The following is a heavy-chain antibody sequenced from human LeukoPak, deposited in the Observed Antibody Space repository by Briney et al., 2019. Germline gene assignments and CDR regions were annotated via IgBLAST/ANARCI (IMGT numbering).Heavy chain of an antibody. J-gene: IGHJ4*02. CDR2: ISSSGSTI. V-gene: IGHV3-48*03. Sequence: GGSLRLSCAASGFTFSSYEMNWVRQAPGKGLEWVSYISSSGSTIYYADSVKGRFTISRDNAKNSLYLQMNSLRAEDTAVYYCATGYYYDSSGYCPFLFDYWGQGTLVTVSS. D-gene: IGHD3-22*01. CDR3: ATGYYYDSSGYCPFLFDY. CDR1: GFTFSSYE.